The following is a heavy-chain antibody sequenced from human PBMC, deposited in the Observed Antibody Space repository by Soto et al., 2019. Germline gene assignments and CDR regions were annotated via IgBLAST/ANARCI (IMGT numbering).Heavy chain of an antibody. CDR1: GFTVSSNY. V-gene: IGHV3-53*02. J-gene: IGHJ4*02. CDR3: ARSTASSSPYIPGFDY. Sequence: EVQLVETGGGLIQPGGSLRLSCAASGFTVSSNYMSWVRQAPGKGLEWVSVIYSGGSTYYADSVKGRFTISRDNSKNTLYLQMNSLRAEDTAVYYCARSTASSSPYIPGFDYWGQGTLVTVSS. D-gene: IGHD6-6*01. CDR2: IYSGGST.